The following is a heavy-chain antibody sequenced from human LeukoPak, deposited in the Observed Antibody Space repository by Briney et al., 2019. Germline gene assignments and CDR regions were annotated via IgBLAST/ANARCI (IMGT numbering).Heavy chain of an antibody. CDR3: ARDGDTATDAFDI. CDR2: IYYSGST. V-gene: IGHV4-31*03. J-gene: IGHJ3*02. Sequence: SQTLSLTCTVSGGSISSGGYHWSWIRQHPGKGLEWIGYIYYSGSTYYNPSLKSRVTISVDTSKNQFSLKLSSVTAADTAVYYCARDGDTATDAFDIWGQGTMVTVSS. CDR1: GGSISSGGYH. D-gene: IGHD5-18*01.